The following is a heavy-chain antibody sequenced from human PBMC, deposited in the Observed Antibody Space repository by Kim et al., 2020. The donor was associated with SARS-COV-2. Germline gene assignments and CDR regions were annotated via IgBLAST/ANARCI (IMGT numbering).Heavy chain of an antibody. CDR3: ARDHSSSSGDFDY. D-gene: IGHD6-6*01. V-gene: IGHV1-3*01. CDR1: GYTFTTHA. J-gene: IGHJ4*02. Sequence: ASVKVSCKASGYTFTTHAIHWVRQAPGQRLEWMGWINGGNGNTKYSREFQGRVTITRDISASTTYMELSSLTSEDTAVYYCARDHSSSSGDFDYWGQGTL. CDR2: INGGNGNT.